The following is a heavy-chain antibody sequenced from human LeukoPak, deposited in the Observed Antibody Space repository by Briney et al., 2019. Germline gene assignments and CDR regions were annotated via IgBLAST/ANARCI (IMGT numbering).Heavy chain of an antibody. CDR2: IWYDGSNK. CDR3: ARARSGSRWDY. D-gene: IGHD1-26*01. J-gene: IGHJ4*02. CDR1: GFTFSSYG. V-gene: IGHV3-33*01. Sequence: GGSLRLSCAASGFTFSSYGMHWVRQAPGKGLEWVAVIWYDGSNKYCADSVKGRFTISRDNSKNTLYLQMNSLRAEDTAVYYCARARSGSRWDYWGQGTLVTVSS.